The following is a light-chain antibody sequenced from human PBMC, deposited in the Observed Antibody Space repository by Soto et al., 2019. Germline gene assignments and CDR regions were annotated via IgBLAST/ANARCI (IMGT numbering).Light chain of an antibody. CDR2: EVS. V-gene: IGLV2-8*01. J-gene: IGLJ3*02. CDR3: SSYAGSTLWV. CDR1: GSDVGNYKY. Sequence: QSALTQSPSASGSPGQSVTISCTGTGSDVGNYKYVSWYQQHPGKAPKLMIYEVSKRPSGVPDRFSGSKSGNTASLTVSGLQVEDEADYYCSSYAGSTLWVFGGGTKLTVL.